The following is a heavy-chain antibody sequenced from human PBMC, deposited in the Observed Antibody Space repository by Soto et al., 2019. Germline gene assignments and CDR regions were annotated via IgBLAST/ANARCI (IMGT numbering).Heavy chain of an antibody. CDR1: GGTFSESA. CDR2: IIPIFRTP. V-gene: IGHV1-69*12. J-gene: IGHJ6*02. Sequence: QVQLVQSGAAVKKPGSSVKVSCKASGGTFSESAISWVRQAPGQGLEWMGGIIPIFRTPDYAQKFQGRVTITADEPTSTAYKELSGLRSEDTAMYYCARDNDRLQLGGNYYYIMDVWGQGPTVIVSS. D-gene: IGHD1-1*01. CDR3: ARDNDRLQLGGNYYYIMDV.